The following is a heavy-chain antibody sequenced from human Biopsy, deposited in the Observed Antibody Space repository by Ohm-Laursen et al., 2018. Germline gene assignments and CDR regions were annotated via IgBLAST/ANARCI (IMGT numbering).Heavy chain of an antibody. CDR1: GYSFTSYY. J-gene: IGHJ4*02. Sequence: ASVKVSCKASGYSFTSYYMHWVRQAPGQGLEWMGMINPSGSTTSYPQIFQGRVTMTRDTSKSAVYMELSSLRSADTAAYFCARNTGWYGDLYYFDYWGQGTLVTVSS. V-gene: IGHV1-46*01. CDR3: ARNTGWYGDLYYFDY. D-gene: IGHD6-19*01. CDR2: INPSGSTT.